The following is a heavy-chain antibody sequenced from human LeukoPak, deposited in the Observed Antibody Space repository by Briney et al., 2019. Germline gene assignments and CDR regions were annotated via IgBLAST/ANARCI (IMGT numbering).Heavy chain of an antibody. V-gene: IGHV4-59*01. CDR2: IYYDGST. J-gene: IGHJ5*02. D-gene: IGHD3-22*01. CDR1: GGSISSYY. Sequence: SETLSLTCTVSGGSISSYYWSWIRQPPGKGLEWIGYIYYDGSTNYNPSLRSRVTISLDMSKNQFSLKLNSVTAEDTAVYYCARGEGGLFYWFDPWGQGTLVTVSS. CDR3: ARGEGGLFYWFDP.